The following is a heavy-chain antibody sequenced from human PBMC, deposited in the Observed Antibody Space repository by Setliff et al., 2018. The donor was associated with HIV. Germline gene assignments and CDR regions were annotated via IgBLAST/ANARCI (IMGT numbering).Heavy chain of an antibody. D-gene: IGHD3-10*01. J-gene: IGHJ3*02. Sequence: ASVKVSCKASGDSFSNYAISWVRQAPGQGLEWMGGIIPIFGTTNYAQKFQGRVTITADESTCTAYMELSSLRSEDTAVYYCASGRGIYGSGALEAYDIWGQGTMVTVSS. CDR2: IIPIFGTT. V-gene: IGHV1-69*13. CDR3: ASGRGIYGSGALEAYDI. CDR1: GDSFSNYA.